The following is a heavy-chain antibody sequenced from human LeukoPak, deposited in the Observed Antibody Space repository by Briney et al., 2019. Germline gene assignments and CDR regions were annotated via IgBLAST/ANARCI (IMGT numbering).Heavy chain of an antibody. V-gene: IGHV3-48*03. CDR3: ARSTKGDSDH. J-gene: IGHJ4*02. Sequence: PRGSLRLSCAASGFTFSSYEMNWVRQAPGKGLDWVSYISSSGTTVYYADSVEGRFTISRGNAKNSLYLHMHSLRDDDTAVYYCARSTKGDSDHWGQGTLVIVSS. CDR1: GFTFSSYE. D-gene: IGHD3-10*01. CDR2: ISSSGTTV.